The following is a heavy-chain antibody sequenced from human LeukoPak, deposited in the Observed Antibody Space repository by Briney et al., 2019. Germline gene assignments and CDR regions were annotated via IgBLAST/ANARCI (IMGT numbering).Heavy chain of an antibody. D-gene: IGHD1-26*01. CDR2: ICDSGSST. CDR3: AKYGPQDSGSSHFDY. Sequence: GALRLSCAASGFTFSSYAMSWVRQAPGKGLEWVSAICDSGSSTHYADSVKGRFTTSRDNSKNTLFLQMNSLRAEDTAIYYCAKYGPQDSGSSHFDYWGQGALVTVSS. V-gene: IGHV3-23*01. CDR1: GFTFSSYA. J-gene: IGHJ4*02.